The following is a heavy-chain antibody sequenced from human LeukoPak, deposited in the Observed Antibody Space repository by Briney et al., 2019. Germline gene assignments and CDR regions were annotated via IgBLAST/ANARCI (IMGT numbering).Heavy chain of an antibody. CDR3: AREGPDSSGFDY. D-gene: IGHD3-22*01. CDR1: GFTFSSFG. CDR2: ISFDGSNK. J-gene: IGHJ4*02. Sequence: PGGSLRLSCAASGFTFSSFGLHWVRQAPGKGLDWVAVISFDGSNKYYADSVKGRFTISRDNSKNTLYLQMNSLRAEDTAVYYCAREGPDSSGFDYWGQGTLVTVSS. V-gene: IGHV3-30*03.